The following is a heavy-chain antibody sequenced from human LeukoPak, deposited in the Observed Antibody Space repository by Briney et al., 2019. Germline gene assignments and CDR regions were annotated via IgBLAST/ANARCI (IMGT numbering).Heavy chain of an antibody. CDR3: ARHNPEQWLVRRYYYYVMDV. Sequence: SETLSLTCAVSGGSFSGYYWSWIRQPPGKGLEWIGEINHSGSTNYNPSLKSRVTISVDTSKNQFSLKLSSVTPADTAVYYCARHNPEQWLVRRYYYYVMDVWGQGTTVTVSS. D-gene: IGHD6-19*01. CDR1: GGSFSGYY. V-gene: IGHV4-34*01. CDR2: INHSGST. J-gene: IGHJ6*02.